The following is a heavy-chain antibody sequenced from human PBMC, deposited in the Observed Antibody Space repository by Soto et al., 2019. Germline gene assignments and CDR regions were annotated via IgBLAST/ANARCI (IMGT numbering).Heavy chain of an antibody. CDR3: AKYETANTVTTYYYFDY. V-gene: IGHV3-23*01. Sequence: PGGSLRLSCAASGFTFSSYAMSWVRQAPGKGLEWVSAISGSVGSTYYADSVKGRFTISRDNSKNTLYLQMNSLRAEDTAVYYCAKYETANTVTTYYYFDYWGQGTLVTVSS. J-gene: IGHJ4*02. CDR1: GFTFSSYA. D-gene: IGHD4-17*01. CDR2: ISGSVGST.